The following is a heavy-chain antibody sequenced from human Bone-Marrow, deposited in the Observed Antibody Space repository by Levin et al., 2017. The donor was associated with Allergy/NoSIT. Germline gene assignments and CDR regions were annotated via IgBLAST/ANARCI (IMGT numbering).Heavy chain of an antibody. J-gene: IGHJ6*03. D-gene: IGHD3-9*01. CDR1: GFTFSSYS. CDR2: ISSTSSYI. CDR3: ATLYYDILTGYQQAYYYYMDG. V-gene: IGHV3-21*01. Sequence: GESLKISCAASGFTFSSYSMNWVRQAPGKGLEWVSSISSTSSYIYYADSVKGRFTVSRDNAKSALYVQMDSLRAEDTAVYYCATLYYDILTGYQQAYYYYMDGWGKGTTVTVSS.